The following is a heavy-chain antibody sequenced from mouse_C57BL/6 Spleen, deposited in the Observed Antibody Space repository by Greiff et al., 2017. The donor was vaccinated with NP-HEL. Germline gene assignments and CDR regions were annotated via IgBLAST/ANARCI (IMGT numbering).Heavy chain of an antibody. CDR3: ARGAYDYGGFAY. D-gene: IGHD2-4*01. CDR1: GYAFSSSW. Sequence: QVQLQQSGPELVKPGASVKISCKASGYAFSSSWMNWVKQRPGKGLEWIGRIYPGDGDTNYNGKFKGKATLTADKSSSTAYMQLSSLTSEDSAVYFCARGAYDYGGFAYWGQGTLVTVSA. J-gene: IGHJ3*01. V-gene: IGHV1-82*01. CDR2: IYPGDGDT.